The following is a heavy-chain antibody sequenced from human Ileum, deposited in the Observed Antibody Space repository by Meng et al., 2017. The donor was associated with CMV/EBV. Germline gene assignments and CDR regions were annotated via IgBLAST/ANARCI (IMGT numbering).Heavy chain of an antibody. Sequence: SETLSLTFTVSGCSISSYYWSWIRQLPGKVLEWIGYIFYSGVAKDNPSGSTNYNPSLKSRVTISVDTSKNHFSLQLTSVTDADTAVYYCARDSRRDVHTEPGAGFDYWGQGTPVTVSS. D-gene: IGHD5-24*01. J-gene: IGHJ4*02. V-gene: IGHV4-59*01. CDR3: ARDSRRDVHTEPGAGFDY. CDR1: GCSISSYY. CDR2: IFYSGVAKDNPSGST.